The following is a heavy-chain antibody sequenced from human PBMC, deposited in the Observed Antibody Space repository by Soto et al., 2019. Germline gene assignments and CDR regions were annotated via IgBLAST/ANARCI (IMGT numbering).Heavy chain of an antibody. Sequence: SETLSLTCTVSGGSISNYYWTWIRQPPGKGLEWIGYIYYSGSTYYNPSLKSRVTISVDTSKNQFSLKLSSVTAADTAVYYCARERTGTTEKFLDYWGQGTLVTVS. CDR3: ARERTGTTEKFLDY. D-gene: IGHD1-7*01. CDR1: GGSISNYY. J-gene: IGHJ4*02. V-gene: IGHV4-59*04. CDR2: IYYSGST.